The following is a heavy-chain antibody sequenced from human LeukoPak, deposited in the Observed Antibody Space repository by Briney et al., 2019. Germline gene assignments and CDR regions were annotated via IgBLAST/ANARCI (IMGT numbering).Heavy chain of an antibody. Sequence: ASVKVSCKASGYTFTRYGISWVRQAPGQGLEWMGWIRAYNGNTNYAQKLQGRVTMTTDTSTSTAYMELRSLRSEDTAVYYCARDEYYYDSSGYVRTYYYGMDVWGQGTTVTVSS. CDR1: GYTFTRYG. D-gene: IGHD3-22*01. CDR2: IRAYNGNT. J-gene: IGHJ6*02. CDR3: ARDEYYYDSSGYVRTYYYGMDV. V-gene: IGHV1-18*01.